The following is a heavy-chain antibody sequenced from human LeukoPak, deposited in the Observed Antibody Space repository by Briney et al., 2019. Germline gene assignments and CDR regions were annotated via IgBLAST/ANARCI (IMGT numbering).Heavy chain of an antibody. V-gene: IGHV1-69*13. D-gene: IGHD2-15*01. CDR2: IIPIFGTA. CDR1: GGTFSSYA. CDR3: ARDRGSTHYYYGMDV. Sequence: SVKVSCKASGGTFSSYAISWVRQAPGQGLEWMGGIIPIFGTANYAQKFQGRVTITADESTSTAYMELSSLRSEDTAVYYCARDRGSTHYYYGMDVWGQGTMVTVSS. J-gene: IGHJ6*02.